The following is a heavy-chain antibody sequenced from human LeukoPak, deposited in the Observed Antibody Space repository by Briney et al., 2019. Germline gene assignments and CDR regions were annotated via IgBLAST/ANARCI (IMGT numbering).Heavy chain of an antibody. D-gene: IGHD5-18*01. J-gene: IGHJ4*02. V-gene: IGHV1-18*01. Sequence: ASVKVSCKSSGYTFTNYGIIWVRQAPGQGLEWMGWIAAFNGKTNYAQKFQGRVTMTTDTSTSTAYMELRSLRSDDTAVYYCTRDSRGSIYGWGDYWGQGTLVTVSS. CDR1: GYTFTNYG. CDR2: IAAFNGKT. CDR3: TRDSRGSIYGWGDY.